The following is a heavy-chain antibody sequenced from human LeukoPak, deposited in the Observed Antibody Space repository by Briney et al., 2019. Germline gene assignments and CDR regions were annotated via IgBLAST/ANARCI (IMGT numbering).Heavy chain of an antibody. D-gene: IGHD6-19*01. CDR1: GDSMASDY. CDR2: IYTTGRT. CDR3: AKGGWLAYYFDY. V-gene: IGHV4-4*07. J-gene: IGHJ4*02. Sequence: PSETLSLTCTVSGDSMASDYWSWIRQPAGKGLEWIGRIYTTGRTNYNSSLRSRVTMSVDTTNNQFFLRLTSVTAADTAVYFCAKGGWLAYYFDYWGQGTLVTVSS.